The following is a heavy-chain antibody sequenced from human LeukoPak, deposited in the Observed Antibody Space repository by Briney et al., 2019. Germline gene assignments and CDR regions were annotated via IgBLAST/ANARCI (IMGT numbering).Heavy chain of an antibody. Sequence: KPSETLSLTCAVYGGSFSGYYWSWIRQPPGKGLEWIGEINHSGSTNYNPSLKSRVTISVDTSKNQFSLKLSSVTAADTAVYYCARHGGIVGAYFDYWGQGTLVTVSS. D-gene: IGHD1-26*01. CDR1: GGSFSGYY. CDR2: INHSGST. J-gene: IGHJ4*02. CDR3: ARHGGIVGAYFDY. V-gene: IGHV4-34*01.